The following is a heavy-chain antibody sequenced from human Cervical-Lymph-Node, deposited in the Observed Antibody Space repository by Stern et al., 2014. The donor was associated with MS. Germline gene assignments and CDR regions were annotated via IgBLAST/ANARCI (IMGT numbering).Heavy chain of an antibody. CDR1: GGSISTYY. CDR3: ARGRGISSVSDS. D-gene: IGHD2/OR15-2a*01. J-gene: IGHJ4*02. CDR2: IFYKGRT. V-gene: IGHV4-59*01. Sequence: QVQLQESGPGLVKPSETLSLTCTVSGGSISTYYWSWIRQSPEKGLEWIGYIFYKGRTNYNPSLKSRVTISVDTSINQFSLNVSSVTAADTAVYYCARGRGISSVSDSWGQGTLVTVSS.